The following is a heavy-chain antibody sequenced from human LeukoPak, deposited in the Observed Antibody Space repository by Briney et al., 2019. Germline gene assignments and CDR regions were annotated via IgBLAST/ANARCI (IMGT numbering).Heavy chain of an antibody. Sequence: GGSLRLSCAASGFTFSSYGMHWVRQAPGKGLEWVAVISYDGSKKYYADSVKGRFTISRDNSKSTLYLQMNSLRAEDTAVYYCAKARTGTRYYFDYWGQGTLVTVSS. J-gene: IGHJ4*02. CDR3: AKARTGTRYYFDY. D-gene: IGHD1-1*01. V-gene: IGHV3-33*05. CDR1: GFTFSSYG. CDR2: ISYDGSKK.